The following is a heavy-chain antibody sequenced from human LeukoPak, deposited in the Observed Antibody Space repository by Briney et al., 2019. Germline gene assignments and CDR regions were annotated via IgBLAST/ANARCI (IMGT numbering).Heavy chain of an antibody. CDR3: ARGGGSYSVKWSDL. CDR1: GGSISSYY. CDR2: IHYCGST. Sequence: SETLSLTCTVSGGSISSYYWSWIRQPPGKGLEWIGDIHYCGSTNYNPSLKSRVTISIDTSKNQFSLKLTSVTAADTAVYYCARGGGSYSVKWSDLWGRGTLVTVSS. V-gene: IGHV4-59*13. D-gene: IGHD1-26*01. J-gene: IGHJ5*02.